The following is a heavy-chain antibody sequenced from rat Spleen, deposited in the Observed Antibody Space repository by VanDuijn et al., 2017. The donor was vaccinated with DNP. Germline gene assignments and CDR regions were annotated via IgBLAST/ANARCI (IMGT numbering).Heavy chain of an antibody. V-gene: IGHV5-7*01. Sequence: EVQLVESGGGLVQPGRSLKLSCAASGFTFSNYGMAWVRQAPKKGLEWVATISYDGSSTYYRDSVKGRFTISRDNAKSTLYLQMDSLKSEDTATYYCARHLGVYYAMDAWGQGVMVTVSS. CDR3: ARHLGVYYAMDA. J-gene: IGHJ2*01. CDR1: GFTFSNYG. D-gene: IGHD1-12*01. CDR2: ISYDGSST.